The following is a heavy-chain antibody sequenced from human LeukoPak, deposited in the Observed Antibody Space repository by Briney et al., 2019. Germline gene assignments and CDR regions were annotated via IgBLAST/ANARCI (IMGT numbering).Heavy chain of an antibody. CDR1: GFTFSSYG. V-gene: IGHV3-33*01. J-gene: IGHJ4*02. Sequence: PGGSLRLSCAASGFTFSSYGMHWVRQAPGTGLEWVAVIWYDGSNKYYADSVKGRFTISRDNSKNTLYLQMNSLRAEDTAVYYCARSYGSGSYLRTTLDYWGQGTLVTVSS. D-gene: IGHD3-10*01. CDR3: ARSYGSGSYLRTTLDY. CDR2: IWYDGSNK.